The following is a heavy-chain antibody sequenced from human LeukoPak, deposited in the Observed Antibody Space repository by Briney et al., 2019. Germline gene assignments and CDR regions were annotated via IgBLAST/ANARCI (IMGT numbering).Heavy chain of an antibody. CDR3: ARSSGWYGGDY. V-gene: IGHV4-39*07. CDR1: GGSISSSSYY. CDR2: IYYSGST. D-gene: IGHD6-19*01. Sequence: PSETLSLTCTVPGGSISSSSYYWGWIRQPPGKGLEWIGSIYYSGSTYYNPSLKSRVAISVDTSKNQFSLKLSSVTAADTAVYYCARSSGWYGGDYWGQGTLVTVSS. J-gene: IGHJ4*02.